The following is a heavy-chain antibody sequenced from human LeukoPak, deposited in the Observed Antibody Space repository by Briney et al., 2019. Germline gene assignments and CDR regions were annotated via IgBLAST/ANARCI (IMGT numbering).Heavy chain of an antibody. Sequence: GGSLRLSCAASGLSFEDFAMHWVRQAPGKGLEWVSGISWDSGHRDYADSVKGRFTISRDNAKNSLYLQMDSLRLEDTAFYYCAPATGASHFAYWGQGTLVTVSS. CDR3: APATGASHFAY. V-gene: IGHV3-9*01. CDR1: GLSFEDFA. CDR2: ISWDSGHR. D-gene: IGHD7-27*01. J-gene: IGHJ4*02.